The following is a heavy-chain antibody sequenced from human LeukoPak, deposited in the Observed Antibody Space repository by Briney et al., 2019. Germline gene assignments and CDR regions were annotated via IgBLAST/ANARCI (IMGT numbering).Heavy chain of an antibody. V-gene: IGHV1-18*01. CDR3: ATACSGGSCYLAAFDI. CDR2: ISGHNGNT. D-gene: IGHD2-15*01. CDR1: GYTFSSYG. Sequence: ASVKVSCKASGYTFSSYGFTWVRQAPGQGLEWMGWISGHNGNTNYAQKFQGRVTMTTDTSTSTAYMELRSLRSDDTAVYYCATACSGGSCYLAAFDIWGQGTMVTVSS. J-gene: IGHJ3*02.